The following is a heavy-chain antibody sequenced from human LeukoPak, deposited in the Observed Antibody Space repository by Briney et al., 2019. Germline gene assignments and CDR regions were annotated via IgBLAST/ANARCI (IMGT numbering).Heavy chain of an antibody. J-gene: IGHJ3*02. Sequence: SETLSLTCTVSGGSISSSSYYWGWIRQPPGKGLEWIGSIYYSGSTYYNPSLKSRVTISVDTSKNQFSLKLSSVTAADTAVYYCARPLMVYANDAFDIWGQGTMVTVSS. D-gene: IGHD2-8*01. CDR2: IYYSGST. CDR3: ARPLMVYANDAFDI. V-gene: IGHV4-39*01. CDR1: GGSISSSSYY.